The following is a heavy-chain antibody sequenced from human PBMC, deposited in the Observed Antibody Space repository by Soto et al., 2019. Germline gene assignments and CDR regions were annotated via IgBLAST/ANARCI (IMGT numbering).Heavy chain of an antibody. CDR3: ARAVNWITIFGVVETKGEGDWFDP. D-gene: IGHD3-3*01. CDR1: GFTFSSYX. Sequence: GGSLRLSCAASGFTFSSYXMHXVRQAPGKGLEWVAVISYDGSNKYYADSVKGRFTISRDNSKNTLYLQMNSLRAEDTAVYYCARAVNWITIFGVVETKGEGDWFDPWGQGTLVTVSS. J-gene: IGHJ5*02. CDR2: ISYDGSNK. V-gene: IGHV3-30-3*01.